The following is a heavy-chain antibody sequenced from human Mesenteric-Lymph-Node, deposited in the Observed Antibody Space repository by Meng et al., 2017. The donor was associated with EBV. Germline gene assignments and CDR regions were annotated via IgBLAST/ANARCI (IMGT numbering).Heavy chain of an antibody. J-gene: IGHJ5*02. Sequence: QNTLKESGPTLVKTTQTLTLTSTFSGFSLSTSGVGVGWLRQPPGKALEWLALIYWDDDKRYSPSLKTRLTITKDTSENQVVLTMTNMDPVDAATYYCAHRTSNCFDPWGQGTLVTVSS. V-gene: IGHV2-5*02. CDR3: AHRTSNCFDP. CDR2: IYWDDDK. CDR1: GFSLSTSGVG.